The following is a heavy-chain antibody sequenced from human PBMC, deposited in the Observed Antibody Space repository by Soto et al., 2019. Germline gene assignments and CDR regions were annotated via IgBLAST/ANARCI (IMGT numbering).Heavy chain of an antibody. CDR1: GFTFKSFS. CDR3: AKYRLDYDVLTGPFDY. D-gene: IGHD3-9*01. V-gene: IGHV3-23*01. Sequence: EVQLLESGGGLVQPGGSLRLSCVSSGFTFKSFSMRWVRQAPGKGLEWVSGISGSGADTYYADSVKGRFTISRDNSKNTLYLQLNSLSPEDTPIYFCAKYRLDYDVLTGPFDYWGQGALVTVSS. CDR2: ISGSGADT. J-gene: IGHJ4*02.